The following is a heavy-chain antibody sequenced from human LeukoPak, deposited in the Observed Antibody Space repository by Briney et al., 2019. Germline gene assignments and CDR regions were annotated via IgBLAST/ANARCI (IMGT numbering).Heavy chain of an antibody. CDR2: IYYSGST. J-gene: IGHJ6*04. CDR1: GGSISSSSYY. V-gene: IGHV4-39*07. Sequence: PSETLSLTCTVSGGSISSSSYYWGWIRQPPGKGLEWIGSIYYSGSTYYNPSLKSRVTISVDTSKNQFSLKLSSVTAADTAVYYCARDLKVPAAAGITGTLSHLKMDVWGKGTTVTVSS. CDR3: ARDLKVPAAAGITGTLSHLKMDV. D-gene: IGHD1-20*01.